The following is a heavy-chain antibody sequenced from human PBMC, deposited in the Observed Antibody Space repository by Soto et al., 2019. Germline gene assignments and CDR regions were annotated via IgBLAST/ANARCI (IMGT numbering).Heavy chain of an antibody. CDR2: INIGVRT. D-gene: IGHD3-16*01. J-gene: IGHJ4*02. V-gene: IGHV3-66*01. CDR1: GFTVSTKY. Sequence: EVQLVESGGGLVQPGGSLRLSCAASGFTVSTKYMSWVRQAPGKGLEWVSVINIGVRTFYADSVRSRFTISRDTSKNTVHLKQNSLRAEDTAVYYCARDPWAADYWGQGPLVSACS. CDR3: ARDPWAADY.